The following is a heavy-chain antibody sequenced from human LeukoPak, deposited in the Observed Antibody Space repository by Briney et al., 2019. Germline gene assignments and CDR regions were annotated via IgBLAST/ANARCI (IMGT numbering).Heavy chain of an antibody. Sequence: PGGSLRLSCAASGFTFSIYAMSWVRQAPGKGLEWVSAISGSGGTAYYADSVKGRFTISRDNSKNTLYLQMNSLRAEDTAVYYCARGAKFLEWLTDYYYYYYMDVWGKGTTVTVSS. CDR1: GFTFSIYA. V-gene: IGHV3-23*01. CDR3: ARGAKFLEWLTDYYYYYYMDV. CDR2: ISGSGGTA. J-gene: IGHJ6*03. D-gene: IGHD3-3*01.